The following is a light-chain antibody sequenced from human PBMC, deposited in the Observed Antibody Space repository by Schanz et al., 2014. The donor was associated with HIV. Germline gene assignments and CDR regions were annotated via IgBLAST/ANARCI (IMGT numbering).Light chain of an antibody. CDR3: QQYSSYSA. V-gene: IGKV1-39*01. CDR1: QSISRY. J-gene: IGKJ2*01. CDR2: AAS. Sequence: DIQMTQSPSSLTASVGDRVTITCRASQSISRYLNWYQQKPGKAPNLLIYAASSLQSGVPSRFSGSGSGTDFTLTISSLQPEDFATYYCQQYSSYSAFGQGTKLEIK.